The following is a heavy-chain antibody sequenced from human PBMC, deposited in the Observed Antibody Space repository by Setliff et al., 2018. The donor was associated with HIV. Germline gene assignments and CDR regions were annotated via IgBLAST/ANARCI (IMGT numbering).Heavy chain of an antibody. D-gene: IGHD5-18*01. J-gene: IGHJ4*02. V-gene: IGHV4-39*07. CDR2: IYYSGST. Sequence: SETLSLTCTVSGGSISSSTYYWGWIRQPPGKGLEWIGSIYYSGSTYYTPSLKSRITISLDTSKNQFSLRMRSVTAADTAVYYCARVFVDTAVLRVLEYYFDSWGRGTLVTVSS. CDR1: GGSISSSTYY. CDR3: ARVFVDTAVLRVLEYYFDS.